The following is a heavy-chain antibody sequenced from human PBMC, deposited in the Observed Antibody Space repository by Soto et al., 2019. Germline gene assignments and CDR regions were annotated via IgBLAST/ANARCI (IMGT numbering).Heavy chain of an antibody. CDR2: ISDTGRTI. D-gene: IGHD2-15*01. Sequence: HLEESGGGLVEPGGSLRLTCVGSGVDFRGSYMNWIRQAPGKGLEWISYISDTGRTIHYADSVKGRFVISRDNSRDSLYLQMNDLRADDTAIYYCAGFKEGKIVDLRCLDPWGQGTRVTVSS. CDR3: AGFKEGKIVDLRCLDP. CDR1: GVDFRGSY. J-gene: IGHJ5*02. V-gene: IGHV3-11*01.